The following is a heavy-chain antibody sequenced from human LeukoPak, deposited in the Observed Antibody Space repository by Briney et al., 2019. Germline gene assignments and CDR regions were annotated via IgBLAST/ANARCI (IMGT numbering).Heavy chain of an antibody. CDR2: ISGSGGST. J-gene: IGHJ5*02. CDR1: GFTFSSYA. Sequence: GGSLRLSCAASGFTFSSYAMSWVRQAPGKGLEWVSAISGSGGSTYYADSVKGRFTISRDNSKNTLYLQMNSLRAEDTAVYYCAKDPASSSYPGRGCFDPWGQGTLVTVSS. CDR3: AKDPASSSYPGRGCFDP. D-gene: IGHD6-13*01. V-gene: IGHV3-23*01.